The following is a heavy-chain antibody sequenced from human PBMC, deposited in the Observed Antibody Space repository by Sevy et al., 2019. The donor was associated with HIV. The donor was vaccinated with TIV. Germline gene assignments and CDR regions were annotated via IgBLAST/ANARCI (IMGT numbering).Heavy chain of an antibody. V-gene: IGHV4-39*01. D-gene: IGHD3-16*01. CDR2: IYCGGST. CDR3: ARGRITFFDD. Sequence: SETLSLTCIVSGGPISTCTNFWGWIRQPPGKGLEWLGSIYCGGSTYYNPSLKSRVAISVDTSKNQFSLKVNSVSAADTAVYYCARGRITFFDDWGPGALVTVSS. CDR1: GGPISTCTNF. J-gene: IGHJ4*02.